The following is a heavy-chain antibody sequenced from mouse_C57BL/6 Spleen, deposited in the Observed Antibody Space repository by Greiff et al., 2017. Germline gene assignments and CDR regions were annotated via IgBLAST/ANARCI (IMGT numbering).Heavy chain of an antibody. CDR2: INYDGSST. J-gene: IGHJ1*03. CDR1: GFTFSDYY. Sequence: EVNVVESEGGLVQPGSSMKLSCPASGFTFSDYYMAWVRQVPEKGLEWVANINYDGSSTYYLDSLKSRFIISRDNAKNILYLQMSSLKSEDTATYYCARGGGTVVATEYFDVWGTGTTVTVSS. V-gene: IGHV5-16*01. CDR3: ARGGGTVVATEYFDV. D-gene: IGHD1-1*01.